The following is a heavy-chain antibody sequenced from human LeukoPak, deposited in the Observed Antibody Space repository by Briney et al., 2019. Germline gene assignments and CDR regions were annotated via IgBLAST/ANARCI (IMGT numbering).Heavy chain of an antibody. D-gene: IGHD3-3*01. CDR2: IYHSGST. CDR3: ARSRVWSDYWGYFDY. V-gene: IGHV4-59*01. Sequence: SETLSLTCNVSGGSISSYYWSWVRQPPGKGLEWIGYIYHSGSTNYNPSLKSRVNLSVDMAKNQISLKMSSVTAADTAVYYCARSRVWSDYWGYFDYWGQGTLVTVSS. J-gene: IGHJ4*02. CDR1: GGSISSYY.